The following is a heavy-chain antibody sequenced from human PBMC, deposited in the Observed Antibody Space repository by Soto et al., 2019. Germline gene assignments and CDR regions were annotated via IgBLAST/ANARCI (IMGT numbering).Heavy chain of an antibody. CDR1: GYTFTSYA. J-gene: IGHJ6*02. V-gene: IGHV1-3*01. CDR3: ARTWAGYYGMDV. CDR2: LNAGNGNT. Sequence: VQLVQSGAEVKKPGASVKVSCKASGYTFTSYAMHWVRQAHGQRLEWMGWLNAGNGNTKYSQKFQGRVTITRDTSASTAYMELSSLRSEDTAVYYCARTWAGYYGMDVWGQGTTVTVSS.